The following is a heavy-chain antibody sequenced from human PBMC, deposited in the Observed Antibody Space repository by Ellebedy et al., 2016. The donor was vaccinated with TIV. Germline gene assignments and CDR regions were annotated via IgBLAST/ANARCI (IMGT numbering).Heavy chain of an antibody. D-gene: IGHD3-22*01. J-gene: IGHJ4*02. V-gene: IGHV5-51*01. CDR1: GYSFTSYW. CDR2: IYPGDSDT. Sequence: ASVKVSCKGSGYSFTSYWIGWARQMPGKGLEWMGLIYPGDSDTRYSPSFQGQVTSAADKSISTADLQWSSLKASDTAMYYCARRVRYYDSSGYSNYYFDYWGQGTLVTVSS. CDR3: ARRVRYYDSSGYSNYYFDY.